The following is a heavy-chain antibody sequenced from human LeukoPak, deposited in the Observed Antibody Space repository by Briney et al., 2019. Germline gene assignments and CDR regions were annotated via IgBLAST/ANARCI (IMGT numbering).Heavy chain of an antibody. CDR1: GGSISSSTYY. CDR2: IHYSGST. Sequence: PSETLSLTCTVSGGSISSSTYYWGWIRQPPGKGLEWIGSIHYSGSTYYISSLKSRVTMSVDTSKNQFSLKLSSVTAADTAVYYCARDLAAAGYFDYWGQGTLVTVSS. CDR3: ARDLAAAGYFDY. J-gene: IGHJ4*02. V-gene: IGHV4-39*07. D-gene: IGHD6-13*01.